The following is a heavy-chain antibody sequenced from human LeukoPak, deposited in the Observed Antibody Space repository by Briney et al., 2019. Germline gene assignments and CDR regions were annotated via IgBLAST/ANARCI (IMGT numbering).Heavy chain of an antibody. J-gene: IGHJ4*02. CDR3: ARDGGAAALNPSLDY. Sequence: ASVKVSCKASGGTFSSYAISWVRQAPGQGLEWMGGIIPIFGTANYAQKFQGRVTVTADESTSTAYMELSSLRSEDTAVYYCARDGGAAALNPSLDYWGQGTLVTVSS. CDR2: IIPIFGTA. CDR1: GGTFSSYA. D-gene: IGHD6-13*01. V-gene: IGHV1-69*13.